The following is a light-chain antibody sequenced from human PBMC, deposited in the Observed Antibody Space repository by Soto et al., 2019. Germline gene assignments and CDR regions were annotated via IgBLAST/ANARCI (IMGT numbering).Light chain of an antibody. J-gene: IGLJ2*01. CDR1: ALAKKY. V-gene: IGLV3-10*01. CDR3: YSTDSSGNHGVV. CDR2: EDS. Sequence: SYELTQPPSVSVSPGQTARITCSGDALAKKYAYWYQQKSGQAPVLVIYEDSKRPSGIPERFSGSSSGTMATLTISGAQVEDEADYYCYSTDSSGNHGVVFGGGTKVTVL.